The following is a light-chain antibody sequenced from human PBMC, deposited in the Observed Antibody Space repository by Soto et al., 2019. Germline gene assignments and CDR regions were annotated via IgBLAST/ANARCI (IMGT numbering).Light chain of an antibody. CDR2: EVT. CDR1: SSDVGSYNR. Sequence: QSALTQPPSVSGAPGQSVTISCTGTSSDVGSYNRVSWYQQPPGTAPKDMIYEVTNRPSGVPDRISVSKSGNTASLTISGLQAADEADYYCSSFTSSRTLVFGGGTKLTAL. CDR3: SSFTSSRTLV. J-gene: IGLJ2*01. V-gene: IGLV2-18*02.